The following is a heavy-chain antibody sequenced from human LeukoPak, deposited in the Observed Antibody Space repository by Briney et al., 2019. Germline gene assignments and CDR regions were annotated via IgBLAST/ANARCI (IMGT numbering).Heavy chain of an antibody. CDR1: GFTFSTYG. V-gene: IGHV3-48*04. D-gene: IGHD2-2*01. CDR3: ARGSTSWYYFDY. J-gene: IGHJ4*02. Sequence: GGSLRLSCAGSGFTFSTYGMHWVRQAPGKGLEWVSYITTSGRTINYADSVKGRFTISRDNAKNSAFLQMSSLRAEDTAIYYCARGSTSWYYFDYWGQGSLVTVSS. CDR2: ITTSGRTI.